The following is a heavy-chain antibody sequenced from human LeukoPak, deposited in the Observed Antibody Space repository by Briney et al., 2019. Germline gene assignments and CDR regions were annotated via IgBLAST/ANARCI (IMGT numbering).Heavy chain of an antibody. CDR2: IISIFGTA. D-gene: IGHD6-13*01. Sequence: ASVKVSCKASGGTFSSYAISWVRQAPGQGLEWMGGIISIFGTANYAQKFQGRVTITTDESTSTAYMELSSLRSEDTAVYYCARKTQLASLGYWGQGTLVTVSS. CDR1: GGTFSSYA. J-gene: IGHJ4*02. V-gene: IGHV1-69*05. CDR3: ARKTQLASLGY.